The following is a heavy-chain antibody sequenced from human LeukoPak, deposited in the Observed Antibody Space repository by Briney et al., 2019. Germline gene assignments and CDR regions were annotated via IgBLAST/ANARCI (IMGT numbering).Heavy chain of an antibody. D-gene: IGHD3-22*01. J-gene: IGHJ3*02. CDR2: INPSGGST. CDR3: ARENVGGGYYDSSGYYLDHDAFDI. CDR1: GYTFTSYY. Sequence: ASVKVSCKASGYTFTSYYMHWVRQAPGQGLEWMGIINPSGGSTSYAQKFQGRVTMTRDTSTSTVYMELSSLRSEDTAVYYCARENVGGGYYDSSGYYLDHDAFDIWGQGTMVTVSS. V-gene: IGHV1-46*01.